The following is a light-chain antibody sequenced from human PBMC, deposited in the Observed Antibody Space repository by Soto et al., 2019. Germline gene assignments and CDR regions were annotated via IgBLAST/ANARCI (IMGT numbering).Light chain of an antibody. V-gene: IGKV2-30*01. CDR3: MQGRHWPPK. J-gene: IGKJ1*01. Sequence: DVVMTQSPLSLPVTLGQPASISCRSSQSLVYSDGNTYLSWFQQRPGQSPRRLIYEVSNRDSGVADRFSVSGSGTDFTLKISRVEAEDVRVYYCMQGRHWPPKFGQGTKVDIK. CDR2: EVS. CDR1: QSLVYSDGNTY.